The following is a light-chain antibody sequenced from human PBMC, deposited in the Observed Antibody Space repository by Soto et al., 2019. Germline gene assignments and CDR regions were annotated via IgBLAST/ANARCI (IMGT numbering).Light chain of an antibody. Sequence: QSALAQPASVSGSPGQSITISCTGTSSDVGAYNYVSWYHQHHPGKAPELIIYDVTDRPSGVSTRFSGSKSGNTASLTISGLQAEDEGDYSGSSYTTIKTVIFGGGTKLTVL. CDR3: SSYTTIKTVI. J-gene: IGLJ2*01. CDR2: DVT. CDR1: SSDVGAYNY. V-gene: IGLV2-14*01.